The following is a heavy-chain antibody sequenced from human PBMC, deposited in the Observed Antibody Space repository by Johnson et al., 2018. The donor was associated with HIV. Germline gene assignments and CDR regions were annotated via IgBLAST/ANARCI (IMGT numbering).Heavy chain of an antibody. CDR2: ISSNGGST. CDR1: GFTFSSYA. Sequence: VQLMESGGGLVQPGGSLRLSCAASGFTFSSYAMHWVRQAPGKGLEYVSAISSNGGSTYYANSVKGRFTISRDNSKNTLYIQRGSLRAEDMAVYYCARAGGEIIVGASHDALDIWGQGTMVTVSS. CDR3: ARAGGEIIVGASHDALDI. V-gene: IGHV3-64*01. D-gene: IGHD1-26*01. J-gene: IGHJ3*02.